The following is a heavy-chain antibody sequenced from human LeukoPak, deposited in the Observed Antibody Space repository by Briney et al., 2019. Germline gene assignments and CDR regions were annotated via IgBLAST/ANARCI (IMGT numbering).Heavy chain of an antibody. V-gene: IGHV3-23*01. J-gene: IGHJ5*02. D-gene: IGHD6-13*01. CDR2: ITGSGAGT. CDR1: GFTFSNYA. CDR3: ASGYSSSWTTLRNWFDP. Sequence: PGGSLRLSCAASGFTFSNYALIWVRQAPERGLQWVSAITGSGAGTYYEDSVKGRFTISRDNAKNSLYLQMNSLRAEDTAVYYCASGYSSSWTTLRNWFDPWGQGTLVTVSS.